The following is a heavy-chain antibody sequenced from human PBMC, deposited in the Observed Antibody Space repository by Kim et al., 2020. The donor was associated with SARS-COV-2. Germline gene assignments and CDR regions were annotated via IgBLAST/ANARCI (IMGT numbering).Heavy chain of an antibody. Sequence: SETLSLICTVSGGSISSYYWSWIRQPPGKGLEWIGYIYYSGNTNYNPSLKNRITISLDTSKYQFSLKLTSVTAADTAVYYCARETISTVTEYYFDYWGQG. CDR3: ARETISTVTEYYFDY. CDR2: IYYSGNT. J-gene: IGHJ4*02. CDR1: GGSISSYY. V-gene: IGHV4-59*01. D-gene: IGHD4-17*01.